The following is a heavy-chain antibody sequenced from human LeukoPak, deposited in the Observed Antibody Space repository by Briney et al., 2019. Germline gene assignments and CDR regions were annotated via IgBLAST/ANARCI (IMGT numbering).Heavy chain of an antibody. CDR1: GGSISSSNW. D-gene: IGHD1-26*01. V-gene: IGHV4-4*02. CDR2: IYHSGST. Sequence: PSGTLSLTCAVSGGSISSSNWWSWVRPPPGKGLEWIGEIYHSGSTNYNPSLKSRVTISVDKSKNQFSLKLSSVTAADTAVYYCARVPTSGSYSGIHAFDIWGQGTMVTVSS. CDR3: ARVPTSGSYSGIHAFDI. J-gene: IGHJ3*02.